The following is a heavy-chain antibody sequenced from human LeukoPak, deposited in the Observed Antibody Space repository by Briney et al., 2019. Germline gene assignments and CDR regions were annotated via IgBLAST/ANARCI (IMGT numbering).Heavy chain of an antibody. V-gene: IGHV3-48*04. CDR2: ISSSSSTI. J-gene: IGHJ6*02. CDR3: ARDTAIILYGMDV. CDR1: GFTFSSYS. Sequence: PGGSLRLSCAASGFTFSSYSMNWVRQAPGKGLEWVSYISSSSSTIYYADSVKGRFTISRDNAKNSLYLQMNSLRAEDTAVYYCARDTAIILYGMDVWGQGTTVTVSS.